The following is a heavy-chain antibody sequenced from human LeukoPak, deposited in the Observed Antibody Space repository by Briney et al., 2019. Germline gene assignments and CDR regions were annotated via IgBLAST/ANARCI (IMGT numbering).Heavy chain of an antibody. CDR2: ISSSSSYI. CDR1: GFTFSIYR. V-gene: IGHV3-21*01. CDR3: ARPPRPPWAPSDY. D-gene: IGHD3-16*01. J-gene: IGHJ4*02. Sequence: GESLRLSCSSSGFTFSIYRMNCVRQAPGKGLDWVSSISSSSSYIYYAYSVKGRFTISRDNAKTSLKLQMNSLRAENTAVYYCARPPRPPWAPSDYWGQGTLVTVSS.